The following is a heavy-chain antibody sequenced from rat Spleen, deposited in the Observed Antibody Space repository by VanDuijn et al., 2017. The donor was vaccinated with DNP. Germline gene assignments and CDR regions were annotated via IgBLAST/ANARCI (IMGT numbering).Heavy chain of an antibody. CDR3: AKDYHFYAMDA. Sequence: EVQLVESGGDLVQPGRSLKVSCVVSGFTFNNYWMTWIRQAPGKGLEWVASINADGGGTSYSDSVKGRFSISRNNVENTLYLQMNSLRSEDTGTYYCAKDYHFYAMDAWGQGTSVTVSS. CDR1: GFTFNNYW. J-gene: IGHJ4*01. CDR2: INADGGGT. V-gene: IGHV5-58*01.